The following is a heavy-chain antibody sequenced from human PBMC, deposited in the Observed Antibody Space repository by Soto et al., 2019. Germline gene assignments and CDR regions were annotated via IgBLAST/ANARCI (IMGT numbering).Heavy chain of an antibody. CDR3: AREGDGYNAEYFQH. CDR1: GGSFSSYY. CDR2: INHSGST. J-gene: IGHJ1*01. V-gene: IGHV4-34*01. Sequence: PSETMSLTCAVYGGSFSSYYWSWIRQPPGKGLEWIGEINHSGSTNYNPSLKSRVTISVDTSKNHFSLRLSSVTAADTAVYYCAREGDGYNAEYFQHWGQRTRVSVAS. D-gene: IGHD5-12*01.